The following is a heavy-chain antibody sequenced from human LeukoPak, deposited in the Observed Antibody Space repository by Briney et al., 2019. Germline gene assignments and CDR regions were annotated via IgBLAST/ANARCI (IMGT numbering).Heavy chain of an antibody. CDR3: ARVSHCSSTSCHRYYYYMDV. V-gene: IGHV4-38-2*02. Sequence: SETLSLTCTVSGYSISSGYFWGWIRQPPGKGLEWIGSIYHSGSTSYNPSLKSRVTISVDTSKNQFSLKLSSVTAADTAVYYCARVSHCSSTSCHRYYYYMDVWGKGTTVTVSS. CDR1: GYSISSGYF. D-gene: IGHD2-2*01. J-gene: IGHJ6*03. CDR2: IYHSGST.